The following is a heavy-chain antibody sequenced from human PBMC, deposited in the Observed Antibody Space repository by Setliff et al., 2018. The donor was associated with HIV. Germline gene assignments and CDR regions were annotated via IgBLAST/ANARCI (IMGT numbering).Heavy chain of an antibody. CDR3: ARTDYDSGKSALDS. V-gene: IGHV1-2*05. D-gene: IGHD3-10*01. CDR1: GYTFTGYY. CDR2: INPNSGGT. J-gene: IGHJ5*01. Sequence: ASAKVSCKASGYTFTGYYMHWVRQAPGQGLEWMGRINPNSGGTNYAQKFQGRVTMTRDTSISTAYMELSRLRSDDTVVYYCARTDYDSGKSALDSWGQGTLVTVSS.